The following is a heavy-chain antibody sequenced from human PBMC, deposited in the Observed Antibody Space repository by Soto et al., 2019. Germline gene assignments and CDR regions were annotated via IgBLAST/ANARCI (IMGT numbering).Heavy chain of an antibody. CDR1: GFTFSSYG. J-gene: IGHJ4*02. CDR3: AIRGLTYYDFWSGYDYPDY. Sequence: GGSLRLSCAASGFTFSSYGMHWVRQAPGKGLEWVAVIWYDGSNKYYADSVKGRFTISRDNSKNTLYLQMNSLRAEDTAVYYCAIRGLTYYDFWSGYDYPDYWGQGTLVT. D-gene: IGHD3-3*01. CDR2: IWYDGSNK. V-gene: IGHV3-33*01.